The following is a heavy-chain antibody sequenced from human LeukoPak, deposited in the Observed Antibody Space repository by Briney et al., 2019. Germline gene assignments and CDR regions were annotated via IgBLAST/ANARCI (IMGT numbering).Heavy chain of an antibody. CDR3: AKGSVNYDILTGSYFDY. CDR1: GFTFNTYA. CDR2: ISGSGENT. V-gene: IGHV3-23*01. Sequence: GGSPRLSCAASGFTFNTYAMNWVRQAPGKGLEWVSSISGSGENTYYADSVKGRFTISRDKSKNTLSLQMNSLRAEDTAVYYCAKGSVNYDILTGSYFDYWGQGTLVTVSS. J-gene: IGHJ4*02. D-gene: IGHD3-9*01.